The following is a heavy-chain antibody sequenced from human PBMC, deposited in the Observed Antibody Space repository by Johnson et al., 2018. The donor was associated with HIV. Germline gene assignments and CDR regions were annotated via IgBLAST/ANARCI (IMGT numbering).Heavy chain of an antibody. J-gene: IGHJ3*01. CDR2: ISYDGSNK. CDR3: ASLSDDAFDF. Sequence: QMQLVESGGGVVQPGRSLRLSCAASGFTFSSYAMHWVRQAPGKGLEWVAVISYDGSNKYYADSVKGRFTISRDNSKNTLYLQMNSLRAEDTAVYYCASLSDDAFDFWGQGTMVIVSS. CDR1: GFTFSSYA. V-gene: IGHV3-30*04.